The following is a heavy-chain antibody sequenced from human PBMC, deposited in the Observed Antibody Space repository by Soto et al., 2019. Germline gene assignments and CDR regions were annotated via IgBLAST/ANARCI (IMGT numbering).Heavy chain of an antibody. CDR1: GYTFTGYY. J-gene: IGHJ6*02. D-gene: IGHD3-3*01. CDR3: ARALPITIFGVVLLPYGMDV. CDR2: INPNSGGT. V-gene: IGHV1-2*04. Sequence: ASVKVSCKASGYTFTGYYMHWVRQAPGQGLEWKGWINPNSGGTNYAQKFQGWVTMTRDTSISTAYMELSRLSSDDTAVYYCARALPITIFGVVLLPYGMDVWGQGTTVTVSS.